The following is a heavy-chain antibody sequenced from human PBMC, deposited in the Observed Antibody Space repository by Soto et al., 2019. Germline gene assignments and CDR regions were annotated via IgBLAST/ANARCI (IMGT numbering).Heavy chain of an antibody. D-gene: IGHD2-8*01. CDR3: ARSSIVPRLLMYPFDY. Sequence: GNIYYDGNTYYNPSLKSRVTISLDTSKNQFSLRLNSVTAADTAVYYCARSSIVPRLLMYPFDYWGQGSLVTVSS. CDR2: IYYDGNT. V-gene: IGHV4-39*01. J-gene: IGHJ4*02.